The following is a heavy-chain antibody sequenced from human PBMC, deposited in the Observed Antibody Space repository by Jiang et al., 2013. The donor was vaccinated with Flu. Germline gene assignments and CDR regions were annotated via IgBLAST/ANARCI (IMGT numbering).Heavy chain of an antibody. CDR2: IHNSGST. Sequence: GLVKPSETLSLTCTVSGGSISRYYWGWMRQPPGKGLEWFGSIHNSGSTNYNPSLKSRVSISVDTSTNQFSLKLSSVTAADTAVYYCARHGPLIGDLRYFDYWGQ. D-gene: IGHD7-27*01. V-gene: IGHV4-59*08. CDR1: GGSISRYY. J-gene: IGHJ4*02. CDR3: ARHGPLIGDLRYFDY.